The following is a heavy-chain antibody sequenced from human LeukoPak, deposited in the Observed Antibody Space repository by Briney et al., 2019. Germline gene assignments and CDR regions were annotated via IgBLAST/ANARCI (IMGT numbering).Heavy chain of an antibody. Sequence: SVKVSCKASGGTFSSYAISWVRQAPGQGLEWMGRIIPILGIANYAQKFQGRVTITADKSTSTAYMELSSLRSEDTAVYYCARDRGYSYGSAYYGMDVWCQGTTVTVSS. CDR3: ARDRGYSYGSAYYGMDV. CDR1: GGTFSSYA. J-gene: IGHJ6*02. CDR2: IIPILGIA. V-gene: IGHV1-69*04. D-gene: IGHD5-18*01.